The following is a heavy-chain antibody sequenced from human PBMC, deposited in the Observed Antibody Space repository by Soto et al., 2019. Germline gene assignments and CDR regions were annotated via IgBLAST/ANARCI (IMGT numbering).Heavy chain of an antibody. J-gene: IGHJ2*01. CDR3: ARTIVAAVGRGYCDR. D-gene: IGHD2-15*01. CDR2: INSSSSYT. CDR1: GFTFSDYY. Sequence: QVQLVESGGGLVKPGGSLRLSCAASGFTFSDYYMSWIRQAPGKGLEWVSYINSSSSYTNYADSVKGRFTISRDNAKNALYLQMNILRGEDAAVYYCARTIVAAVGRGYCDRWGRGTLVTVSS. V-gene: IGHV3-11*05.